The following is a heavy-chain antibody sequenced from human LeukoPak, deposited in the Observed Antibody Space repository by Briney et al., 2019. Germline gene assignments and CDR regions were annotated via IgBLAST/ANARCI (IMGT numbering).Heavy chain of an antibody. CDR1: GNSISSGYY. CDR2: ISHSGNT. V-gene: IGHV4-38-2*02. CDR3: ARGQARLSWFDP. D-gene: IGHD6-19*01. Sequence: SETLSLTCTVSGNSISSGYYWGWIRQPPGKGLKWIGSISHSGNTYYNPSLKSRVTISVDTSKNQFSLKLSSVTAADTAVYYCARGQARLSWFDPWGQGTLVTVSS. J-gene: IGHJ5*02.